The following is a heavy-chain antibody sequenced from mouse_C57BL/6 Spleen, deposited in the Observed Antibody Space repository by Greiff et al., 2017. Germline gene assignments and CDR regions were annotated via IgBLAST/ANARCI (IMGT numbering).Heavy chain of an antibody. CDR3: ARGGGSYGWYFDV. Sequence: QVQLQQPGAELVRPGSSVKLSCKASGYTFTSYWMDWVKQRPGQGLEWIGNIYPSDSETHYNQKFKDKATLTVDKSSSTAYMQLISLTSEDSAFSSSARGGGSYGWYFDVWGTGTTVTVSS. J-gene: IGHJ1*03. D-gene: IGHD1-1*02. CDR2: IYPSDSET. CDR1: GYTFTSYW. V-gene: IGHV1-61*01.